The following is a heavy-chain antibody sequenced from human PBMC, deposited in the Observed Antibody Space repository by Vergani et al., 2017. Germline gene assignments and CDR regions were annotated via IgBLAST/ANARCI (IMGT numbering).Heavy chain of an antibody. CDR3: ASEDVSFNY. CDR1: GLTFSSYS. D-gene: IGHD3-16*01. Sequence: EVQLVESGGGLVQPGGSLRLSCAASGLTFSSYSMNWVRQAPGKGLEWVSYISSSSSTRYYADSMKGRFTISRDNAKNSLYLQMNSLRAEDTAVYYCASEDVSFNYWGQGTLVTVSS. CDR2: ISSSSSTR. J-gene: IGHJ4*02. V-gene: IGHV3-48*04.